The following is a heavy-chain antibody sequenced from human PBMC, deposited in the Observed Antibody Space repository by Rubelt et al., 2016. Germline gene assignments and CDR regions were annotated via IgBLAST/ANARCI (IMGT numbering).Heavy chain of an antibody. J-gene: IGHJ4*02. Sequence: QVQLQESGPGLVKPSETLSLTCSVSGGSITSYYWSWIRQPPGKGLEWIGSLSYTGSTSYNPSLKSRVTISLHTSNRQFSLNLASVTAADTAVYFCARDTVARRQDVQDYWGQGTLVTVSS. CDR2: LSYTGST. V-gene: IGHV4-59*12. D-gene: IGHD6-19*01. CDR3: ARDTVARRQDVQDY. CDR1: GGSITSYY.